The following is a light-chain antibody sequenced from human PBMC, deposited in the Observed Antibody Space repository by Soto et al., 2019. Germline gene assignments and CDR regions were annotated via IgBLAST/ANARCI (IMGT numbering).Light chain of an antibody. CDR1: SSDVGAYDL. V-gene: IGLV2-14*02. Sequence: QSVLTQPASVSGSPGQSITISCIGTSSDVGAYDLVSWYQQYPGTAPRLIIYENIRRPSGVSNRFSGSKSGNTASLTISGLQAEDEADYYCVSYATSTTLYVFGSGTKLTVL. CDR2: ENI. J-gene: IGLJ1*01. CDR3: VSYATSTTLYV.